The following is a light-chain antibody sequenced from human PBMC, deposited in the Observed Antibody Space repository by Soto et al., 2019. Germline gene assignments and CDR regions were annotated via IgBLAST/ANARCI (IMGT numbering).Light chain of an antibody. V-gene: IGLV2-11*01. CDR3: CSYAGSYSYA. CDR1: SSDVGGFNS. Sequence: QSVLTQPRSVSGSPGQSVTISCTGTSSDVGGFNSVYWYQQHPGKAPKLWIYDVNKRPSGVPDRFSGSKSGSTASLTISGLQAEDEADYYCCSYAGSYSYAFATGTKLTVL. CDR2: DVN. J-gene: IGLJ1*01.